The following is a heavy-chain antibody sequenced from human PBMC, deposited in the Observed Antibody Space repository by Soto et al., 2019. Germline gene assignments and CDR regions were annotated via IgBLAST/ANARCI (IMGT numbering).Heavy chain of an antibody. CDR2: ILVGGST. V-gene: IGHV3-23*01. Sequence: GGSLRLSCAVSGFICSSYDMSWVRQAPGKGLEWVSTILVGGSTHYEDSVKGRFTISRDTSKNTVYLQMNSLTAGDTAFYYCAKATATSGGAFEVYGQGTMVTVSS. CDR1: GFICSSYD. CDR3: AKATATSGGAFEV. J-gene: IGHJ3*01. D-gene: IGHD1-1*01.